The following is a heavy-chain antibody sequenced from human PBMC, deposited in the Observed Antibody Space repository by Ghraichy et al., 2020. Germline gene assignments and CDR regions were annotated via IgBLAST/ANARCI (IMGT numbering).Heavy chain of an antibody. CDR1: GFTFDDYA. J-gene: IGHJ4*02. CDR3: AKVGDGYNLPFDY. D-gene: IGHD5-24*01. CDR2: ISWNSGSI. Sequence: GGSLRLSCAASGFTFDDYAMHWVRQAPGKGLEWVSGISWNSGSIGYADSVTGRFTISRDNAKNSLYLQMNSLRAEDTALYYCAKVGDGYNLPFDYWGQGTLVTVSS. V-gene: IGHV3-9*01.